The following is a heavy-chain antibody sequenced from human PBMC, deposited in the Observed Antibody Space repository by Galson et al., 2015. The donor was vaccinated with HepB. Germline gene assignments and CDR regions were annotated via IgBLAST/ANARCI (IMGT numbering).Heavy chain of an antibody. J-gene: IGHJ6*02. CDR2: IDPSDSYT. V-gene: IGHV5-10-1*01. Sequence: QSGAEVKKPGESLRISCKGSGYSFTSYWISWVRQMPGKGLEWMGRIDPSDSYTNYSPSFQGHVTISADKSISTAYLQWSSLKASDTAMYYCARPGSGYDSRYYGMDVWGQGTTVTVSS. CDR1: GYSFTSYW. CDR3: ARPGSGYDSRYYGMDV. D-gene: IGHD5-12*01.